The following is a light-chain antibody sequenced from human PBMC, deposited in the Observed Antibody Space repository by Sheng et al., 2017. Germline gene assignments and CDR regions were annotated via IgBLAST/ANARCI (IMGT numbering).Light chain of an antibody. J-gene: IGKJ4*01. CDR2: DTS. CDR3: HQRNSWPLT. CDR1: QSVSSN. V-gene: IGKV3-11*01. Sequence: EIVMTQSPATLSVSPGERATLSCRASQSVSSNLAWYQQKPGQAPSLLIYDTSKRASGVPGRFSGGGSASDFTLTINSVEPEDSALYYCHQRNSWPLTFGGGTKLEIK.